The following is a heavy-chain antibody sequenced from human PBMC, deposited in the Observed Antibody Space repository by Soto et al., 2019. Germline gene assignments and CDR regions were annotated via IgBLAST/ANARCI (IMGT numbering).Heavy chain of an antibody. CDR3: ARHAAARPGFDY. CDR2: IYYSGST. V-gene: IGHV4-39*01. CDR1: GGSISSSSYY. D-gene: IGHD6-6*01. J-gene: IGHJ4*02. Sequence: QLQLQESGPGLVKPSETLSLTCTVSGGSISSSSYYWGWIRQPPGKGLEWIGSIYYSGSTYYNPSLKSRVTISVDTSKNQFSLKLSSVTAADTAVYYCARHAAARPGFDYWGQGTLVTVSS.